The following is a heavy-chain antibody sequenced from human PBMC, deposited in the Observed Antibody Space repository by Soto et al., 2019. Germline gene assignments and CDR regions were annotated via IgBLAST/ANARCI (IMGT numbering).Heavy chain of an antibody. CDR2: IDKSGTTR. Sequence: RXLSCVGSGFTFSSYGMNWVRQGPGKGLEWLSSIDKSGTTRYYADSVKGRFTISRDNAKNSLYLQMNSLRAEDTAVYYCARDPSVVVVAATPYYYYGMDVWGQGTTVTVSS. CDR1: GFTFSSYG. V-gene: IGHV3-48*03. D-gene: IGHD2-15*01. J-gene: IGHJ6*02. CDR3: ARDPSVVVVAATPYYYYGMDV.